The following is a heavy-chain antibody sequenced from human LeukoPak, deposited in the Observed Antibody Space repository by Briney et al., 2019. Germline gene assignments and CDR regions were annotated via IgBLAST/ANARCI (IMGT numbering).Heavy chain of an antibody. V-gene: IGHV4-30-4*08. CDR3: ARHESLLLWFGETLNWFDP. J-gene: IGHJ5*02. Sequence: SQTLSLTCTVSGGSISSGDYYWSWIRQPPGKGLEWIGYIYYSGSTYYNPSLKSRVTISVDTSKNQFSLKLSSVTAADTAVYYCARHESLLLWFGETLNWFDPWGQGTLVTVSS. CDR2: IYYSGST. D-gene: IGHD3-10*01. CDR1: GGSISSGDYY.